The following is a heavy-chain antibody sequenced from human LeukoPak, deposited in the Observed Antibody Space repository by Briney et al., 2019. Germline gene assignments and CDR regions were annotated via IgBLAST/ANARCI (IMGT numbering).Heavy chain of an antibody. Sequence: GGSLRLSCAASGFTFGRHAMQWARQAPGKGLEPVAVISNDGSDKYYTDSVKGRFIISRDNSKNTLSLQLNSLRPEDTAVYYCAREASSVADYWGQGTLVTVSS. CDR3: AREASSVADY. CDR2: ISNDGSDK. CDR1: GFTFGRHA. V-gene: IGHV3-30*04. J-gene: IGHJ4*02. D-gene: IGHD2-15*01.